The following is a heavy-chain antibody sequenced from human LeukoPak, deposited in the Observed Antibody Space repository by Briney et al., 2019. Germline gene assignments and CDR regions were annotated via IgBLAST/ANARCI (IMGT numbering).Heavy chain of an antibody. D-gene: IGHD6-13*01. CDR1: GFTFSTYP. V-gene: IGHV4-4*02. CDR2: IYHSGST. CDR3: ARIYSSSWFLNWFDP. Sequence: PGGSLRLSCAASGFTFSTYPVIWIRQPPGKGLEWIGEIYHSGSTNYNPSLKSRVTISVDTSKNQFSLKLNSVTAADTAVYYCARIYSSSWFLNWFDPWGQGTLVTVSS. J-gene: IGHJ5*02.